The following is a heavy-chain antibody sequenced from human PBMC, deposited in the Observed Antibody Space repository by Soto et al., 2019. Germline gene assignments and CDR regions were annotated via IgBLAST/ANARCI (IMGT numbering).Heavy chain of an antibody. CDR3: ARAPAWQLRGGWFDP. J-gene: IGHJ5*02. Sequence: SVKVSCKASGGTFSSYAISWVRQAPGQGLEWMGGIIPIFGTANYAQKFQGRVTITADESTSTAYMELSSLRSEDTAVYYCARAPAWQLRGGWFDPWGQGTLVTVSS. D-gene: IGHD6-6*01. CDR2: IIPIFGTA. CDR1: GGTFSSYA. V-gene: IGHV1-69*13.